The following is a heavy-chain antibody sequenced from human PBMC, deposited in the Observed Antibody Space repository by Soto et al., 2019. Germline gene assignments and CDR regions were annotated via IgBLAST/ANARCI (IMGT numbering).Heavy chain of an antibody. CDR1: GYSFTSYW. CDR3: ASHPGCKGWNAFDI. D-gene: IGHD2-8*01. J-gene: IGHJ3*02. Sequence: EVQLVQSGAEVKKPGESLRISCKGSGYSFTSYWISGVRQMPGKGLEWMGRIDPSDSYTNYSPSVQGHVTISADKSISTAYLQWSSLKAADTAMYDCASHPGCKGWNAFDIWGHGTMVTVSS. CDR2: IDPSDSYT. V-gene: IGHV5-10-1*01.